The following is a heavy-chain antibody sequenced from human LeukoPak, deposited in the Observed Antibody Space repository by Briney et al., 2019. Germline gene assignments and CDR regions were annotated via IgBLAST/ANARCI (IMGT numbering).Heavy chain of an antibody. Sequence: GGSLRLSCAASGFTFSSYEMNWVRQAPGKGLEWVSSISSRSSYIYYADSVKGRVTISRDNSKNTLYLQLNSLRDEDSAIYYCAKGGKYSNSWFDWWGQGTLVTVSS. CDR2: ISSRSSYI. V-gene: IGHV3-21*04. J-gene: IGHJ4*02. CDR3: AKGGKYSNSWFDW. D-gene: IGHD6-13*01. CDR1: GFTFSSYE.